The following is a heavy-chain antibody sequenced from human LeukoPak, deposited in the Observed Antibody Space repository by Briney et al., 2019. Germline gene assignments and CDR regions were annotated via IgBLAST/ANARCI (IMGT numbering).Heavy chain of an antibody. CDR3: ARGSGWIAYFDY. V-gene: IGHV1-46*01. CDR2: INPSGGST. CDR1: GYTFIGYY. J-gene: IGHJ4*02. Sequence: ASVKVSCKASGYTFIGYYMHWVRQAPGQGLEWMGIINPSGGSTSYAQKFQGRVTMTRDTSTSTVYMELSSLRSEDTAVYYCARGSGWIAYFDYWGQGTLVTVSS. D-gene: IGHD6-19*01.